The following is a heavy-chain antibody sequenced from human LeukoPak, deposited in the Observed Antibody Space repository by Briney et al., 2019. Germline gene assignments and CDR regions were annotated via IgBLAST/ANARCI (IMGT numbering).Heavy chain of an antibody. CDR1: GFTLSSYS. D-gene: IGHD1-26*01. J-gene: IGHJ4*02. CDR3: ARVVDTGYFDF. CDR2: ISANGDST. Sequence: PGGSLRLSCAASGFTLSSYSMHWVRQAPGKGLEYVSAISANGDSTYYANSVEGRFIISRDNSKNTLYLQMGSLRAEDMAVYYCARVVDTGYFDFWGQGTLVTVSS. V-gene: IGHV3-64*01.